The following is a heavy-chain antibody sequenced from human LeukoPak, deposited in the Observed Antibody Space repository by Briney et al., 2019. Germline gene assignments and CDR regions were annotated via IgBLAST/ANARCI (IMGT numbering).Heavy chain of an antibody. V-gene: IGHV3-21*01. Sequence: GGSLRLSCAASGFTFSSYSMNWVRQAPGKGLEWVSSISSSSSYIYYADSVKGRFTISRDNAKNSLYLQMNSLRAEDTAVYYCAREVGLYGSGSEFDYWGQGTLVTVSS. CDR3: AREVGLYGSGSEFDY. J-gene: IGHJ4*02. D-gene: IGHD3-10*01. CDR1: GFTFSSYS. CDR2: ISSSSSYI.